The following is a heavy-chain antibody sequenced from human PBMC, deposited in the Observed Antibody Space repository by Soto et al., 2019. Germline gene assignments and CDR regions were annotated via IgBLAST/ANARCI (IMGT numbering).Heavy chain of an antibody. V-gene: IGHV3-74*01. CDR3: ARSTWQKYFDY. CDR2: INSDGSIT. CDR1: GFTFSTYW. J-gene: IGHJ4*02. Sequence: EVQLVESGGGLVQPGGSLRLSCAASGFTFSTYWMHWVRQAPGTGLVWVSRINSDGSITNYADSVKGRFSISRDNAKNTLYLQMNSLRAEDTAAYYCARSTWQKYFDYWGQGTLVTVSS.